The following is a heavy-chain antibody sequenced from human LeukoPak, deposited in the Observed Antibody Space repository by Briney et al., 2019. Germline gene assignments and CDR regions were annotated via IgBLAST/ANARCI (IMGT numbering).Heavy chain of an antibody. CDR1: GFTFSSHW. CDR2: IKNDGSEK. Sequence: GGSLRLSCAASGFTFSSHWMSWVRQAPGKGLEWVANIKNDGSEKHYVDSVKGRFTITRDNAKNSLYLQMNSLRAEDTAVYYCARDHTARTIIWDYWGQGTLVTVSS. D-gene: IGHD5-12*01. CDR3: ARDHTARTIIWDY. J-gene: IGHJ4*02. V-gene: IGHV3-7*01.